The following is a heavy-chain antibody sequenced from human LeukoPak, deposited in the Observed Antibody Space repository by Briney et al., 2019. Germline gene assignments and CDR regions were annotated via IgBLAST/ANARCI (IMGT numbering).Heavy chain of an antibody. D-gene: IGHD6-19*01. J-gene: IGHJ4*02. CDR1: GFTFSSYA. V-gene: IGHV3-23*01. Sequence: GGSLRLSCAASGFTFSSYAITWVRQAPGKGLEWVSAVSGRGDSTYYADSVKGRFTISRDNSKNTLYLQMNSPRAEDTAVYYCPKGGVAGTGYFDYWGQGTLVTVSS. CDR2: VSGRGDST. CDR3: PKGGVAGTGYFDY.